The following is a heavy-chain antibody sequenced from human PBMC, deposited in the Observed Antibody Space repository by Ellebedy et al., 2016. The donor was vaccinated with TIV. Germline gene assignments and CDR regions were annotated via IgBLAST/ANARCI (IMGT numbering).Heavy chain of an antibody. D-gene: IGHD6-13*01. CDR2: ITSSASTT. CDR1: GFTFSSYA. J-gene: IGHJ1*01. V-gene: IGHV3-48*02. Sequence: GESLKISCAASGFTFSSYAMSWVRQAPGKGLEWVSYITSSASTTYYADSVKGRFTISRDNAENSLYLQMTSLRDEDTAVYYCARVIEGQQLVRGSYFQHWGQGTLVIVSS. CDR3: ARVIEGQQLVRGSYFQH.